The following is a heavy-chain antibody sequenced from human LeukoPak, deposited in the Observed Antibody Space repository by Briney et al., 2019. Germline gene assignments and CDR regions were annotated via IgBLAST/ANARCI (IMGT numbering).Heavy chain of an antibody. D-gene: IGHD1-1*01. J-gene: IGHJ4*02. CDR3: ATDSPETAAFDY. V-gene: IGHV3-48*04. Sequence: GGSLRLSCTASGFSFNTYSMNWVRQAPGKGLEWVSYSVGSSSNIYYADSVKGRFTISRDNAKNSLCLQMDSLRAEDTAVYYCATDSPETAAFDYWGQGTLVTVSS. CDR2: SVGSSSNI. CDR1: GFSFNTYS.